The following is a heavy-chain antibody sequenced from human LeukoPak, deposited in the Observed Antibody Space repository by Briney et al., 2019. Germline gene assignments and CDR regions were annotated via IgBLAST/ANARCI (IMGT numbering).Heavy chain of an antibody. V-gene: IGHV1-2*02. Sequence: ASVKVSCKASGYTFTGYYMHWVRQAPGQGFEWMGWFNPNSGDTNYAQKFQGRVTMTRDTSISTAHMELSRLRSDDTAVYYCSRANPLYCSSTTCLFDYWGPGTLVTVSS. J-gene: IGHJ4*02. CDR1: GYTFTGYY. CDR3: SRANPLYCSSTTCLFDY. D-gene: IGHD2-2*01. CDR2: FNPNSGDT.